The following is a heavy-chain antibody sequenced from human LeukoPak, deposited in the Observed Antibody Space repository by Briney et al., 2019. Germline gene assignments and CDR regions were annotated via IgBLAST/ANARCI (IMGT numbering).Heavy chain of an antibody. CDR1: GGSISSSSYY. J-gene: IGHJ4*02. CDR3: ARVNVDTAMVAGDYFDY. V-gene: IGHV4-39*07. Sequence: PSETLSLTCTVSGGSISSSSYYWGWIRQPPGKGLEWIGSIYYSGSTYYNPSLKSRVTISVDTSKNQFSLKLSSVTAADTAVYYCARVNVDTAMVAGDYFDYWGQGTLVTVSS. D-gene: IGHD5-18*01. CDR2: IYYSGST.